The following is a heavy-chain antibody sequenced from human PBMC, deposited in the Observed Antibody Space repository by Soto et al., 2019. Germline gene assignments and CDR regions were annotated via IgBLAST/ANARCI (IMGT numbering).Heavy chain of an antibody. CDR3: ARDPPGNYGVAGYYYYYGMDV. CDR2: IWYDGSNK. Sequence: QVQLVESGGGVVQPGRSLRLSCAASGFTFSSYGMHWVRQAPGKGLEWVAVIWYDGSNKYYADSVKGRFTISRDNSKNTLYLQMNRRRAEDTAVYYCARDPPGNYGVAGYYYYYGMDVWGQGTTVTVSS. D-gene: IGHD1-7*01. J-gene: IGHJ6*02. V-gene: IGHV3-33*01. CDR1: GFTFSSYG.